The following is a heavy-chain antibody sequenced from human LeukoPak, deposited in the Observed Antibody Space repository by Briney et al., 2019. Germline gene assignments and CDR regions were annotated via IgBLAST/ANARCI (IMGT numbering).Heavy chain of an antibody. Sequence: ASVKVSCKASGYTFTGYYMHWVRQAPGQGLEWMGWINPNSGGTNYAQKFQGRVTMTRDTSISTAYMELSRLRSDDTAVYYCAATMGHDYGDYHVGYWGQGTLVTVSS. D-gene: IGHD4-17*01. J-gene: IGHJ4*02. V-gene: IGHV1-2*02. CDR2: INPNSGGT. CDR3: AATMGHDYGDYHVGY. CDR1: GYTFTGYY.